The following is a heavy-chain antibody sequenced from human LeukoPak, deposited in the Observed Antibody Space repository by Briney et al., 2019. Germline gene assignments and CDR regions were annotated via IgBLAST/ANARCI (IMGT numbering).Heavy chain of an antibody. CDR3: ARGSDNLTAYYTPRRFAFDI. D-gene: IGHD3-9*01. CDR2: IYYSGST. CDR1: GGSISSYY. J-gene: IGHJ3*02. Sequence: SETLSLTCTVSGGSISSYYWNWIRQPPGKGLEWIGYIYYSGSTNYNPSLKSRVTISVDTSKNQFSLKLSSVTAADTAVYFCARGSDNLTAYYTPRRFAFDIWGQGTMITVSS. V-gene: IGHV4-59*01.